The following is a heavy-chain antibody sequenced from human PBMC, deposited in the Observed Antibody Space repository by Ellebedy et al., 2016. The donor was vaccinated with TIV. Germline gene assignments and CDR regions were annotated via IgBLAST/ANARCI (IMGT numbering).Heavy chain of an antibody. V-gene: IGHV3-7*03. CDR1: GFSFSSYW. CDR3: VRDKIEGATTLDY. D-gene: IGHD1-26*01. CDR2: IKQEGSEK. J-gene: IGHJ4*02. Sequence: GESLKISCVAPGFSFSSYWMSWVRQVPGKGPEWVANIKQEGSEKYYVDSVKGRFTISRDNAKNSLFLEISSLRVDDTAVYYCVRDKIEGATTLDYWGQGTLVTISA.